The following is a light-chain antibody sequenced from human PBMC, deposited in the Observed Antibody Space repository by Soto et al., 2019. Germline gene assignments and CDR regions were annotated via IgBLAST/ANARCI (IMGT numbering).Light chain of an antibody. V-gene: IGLV2-14*01. Sequence: QSVLTQPASVSGSPGQSITISCTGTSSDVDNYNYVSWYQHHPGKAPKLMIYEVSNRPSGVSNRFSGSKSGNTASLTISGLQAEDEADYYCSSYTSSDTLVFGGGTKLTVL. CDR1: SSDVDNYNY. J-gene: IGLJ2*01. CDR3: SSYTSSDTLV. CDR2: EVS.